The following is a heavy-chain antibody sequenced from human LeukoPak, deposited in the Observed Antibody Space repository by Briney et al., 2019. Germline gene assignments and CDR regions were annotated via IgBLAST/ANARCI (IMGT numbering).Heavy chain of an antibody. CDR1: GGSVNSYY. Sequence: SETLSLTCTVSGGSVNSYYWSWIRQPPGKGLEWIRYIYYSGTTNYNPSLKSRVTISVDSSKNQFSLKLSSVTAADTAVYYCARMTTVPRFDYWGQGTLVTVSS. J-gene: IGHJ4*02. D-gene: IGHD4-17*01. CDR3: ARMTTVPRFDY. CDR2: IYYSGTT. V-gene: IGHV4-59*08.